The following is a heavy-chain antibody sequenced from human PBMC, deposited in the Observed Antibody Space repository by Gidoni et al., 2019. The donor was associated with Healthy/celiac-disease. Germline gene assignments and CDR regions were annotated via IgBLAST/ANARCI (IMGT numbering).Heavy chain of an antibody. V-gene: IGHV3-23*01. CDR1: GFTFSSYA. CDR3: AKGQRVDYGDMNYYYGMDV. CDR2: ISGSGGST. D-gene: IGHD4-17*01. J-gene: IGHJ6*02. Sequence: EVQLLESGGGLVQPGGSLRLSCAASGFTFSSYAMSWVRQAPGKGLEWVSAISGSGGSTYYADSVKGRFTISRDNSKNTLYLQMNSLRAEDTAVYYCAKGQRVDYGDMNYYYGMDVWGQGTTVTVSS.